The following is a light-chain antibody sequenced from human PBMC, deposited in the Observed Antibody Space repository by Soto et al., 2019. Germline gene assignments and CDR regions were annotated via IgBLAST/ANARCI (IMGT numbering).Light chain of an antibody. J-gene: IGLJ2*01. V-gene: IGLV2-14*01. CDR2: EVD. CDR1: SNDIGTYNY. CDR3: GSYRSSSTLV. Sequence: QSALTQPASVSGSPEQSITISCTGTSNDIGTYNYVSWYQQHPGKAPKLMIYEVDNRPSGVSHRFSGSKSGNTASLTISGLQAEDEADYYCGSYRSSSTLVFGGGTQLTVL.